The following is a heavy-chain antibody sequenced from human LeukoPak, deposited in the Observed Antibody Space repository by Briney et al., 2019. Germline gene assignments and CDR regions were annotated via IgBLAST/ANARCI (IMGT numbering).Heavy chain of an antibody. CDR2: INPSGGST. D-gene: IGHD3-22*01. V-gene: IGHV1-46*01. CDR3: ARGAGYYDSSASIDY. Sequence: GASVKVSCKASGYTFTSFYMYWVRQAPGQGLEWMGIINPSGGSTSYAQKFQGRLAMTRDTSTSTVCMELSSLRSEDTAVYYCARGAGYYDSSASIDYWGQGTLVTVSS. J-gene: IGHJ4*02. CDR1: GYTFTSFY.